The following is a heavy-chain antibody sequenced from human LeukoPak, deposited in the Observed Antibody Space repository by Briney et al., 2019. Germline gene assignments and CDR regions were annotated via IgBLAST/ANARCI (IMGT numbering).Heavy chain of an antibody. V-gene: IGHV3-74*01. J-gene: IGHJ4*02. D-gene: IGHD2-15*01. CDR1: GFTFSTYW. CDR2: ISSDASIT. CDR3: ATSARTYLGSSLDY. Sequence: PGGSLRLSCAASGFTFSTYWMHWVRQDPGKGLVWVSRISSDASITSYADPVKGRFTISRDNAKNTLYLQMNSLRAEDTALYYCATSARTYLGSSLDYWDQGTLVTVSS.